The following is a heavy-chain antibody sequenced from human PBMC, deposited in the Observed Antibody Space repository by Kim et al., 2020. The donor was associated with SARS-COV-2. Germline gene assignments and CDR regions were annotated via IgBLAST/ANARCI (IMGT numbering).Heavy chain of an antibody. V-gene: IGHV1-46*01. J-gene: IGHJ6*02. CDR3: ARARIRGVYFYYDMDV. Sequence: QKLQDRVTMTGDTSTSTVYLELSSLRAEDTAIYYCARARIRGVYFYYDMDVWGQGTAVTVSS. D-gene: IGHD3-10*01.